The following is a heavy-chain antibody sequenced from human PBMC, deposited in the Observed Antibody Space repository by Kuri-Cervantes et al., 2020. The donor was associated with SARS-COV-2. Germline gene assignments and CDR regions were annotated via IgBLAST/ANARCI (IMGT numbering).Heavy chain of an antibody. CDR3: ARAGLGLRSIPYYYYYMDV. J-gene: IGHJ6*03. Sequence: ASVKVSCKASGYSFTNNDINWVRQATGQGLEWMGWMNPNSGNTGYAQKFQGRVTITRNTSISTAYMELSSLRSEDTAVYYCARAGLGLRSIPYYYYYMDVWGKGTTVTVSS. CDR2: MNPNSGNT. CDR1: GYSFTNND. V-gene: IGHV1-8*03. D-gene: IGHD3-16*01.